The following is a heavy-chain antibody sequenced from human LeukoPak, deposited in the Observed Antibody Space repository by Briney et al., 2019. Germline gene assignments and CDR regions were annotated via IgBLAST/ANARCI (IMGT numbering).Heavy chain of an antibody. CDR3: ARGRTTVVTRVFGY. Sequence: ASVKVSCKASGYTFTSYDINWVRQATGQGLEWTGWMNPNSGNTGYAQKLQGRVTMTRNTSISTAYMELSSLRSGDTAVYYCARGRTTVVTRVFGYWGQGTLVTVSS. J-gene: IGHJ4*02. CDR2: MNPNSGNT. D-gene: IGHD4-23*01. CDR1: GYTFTSYD. V-gene: IGHV1-8*01.